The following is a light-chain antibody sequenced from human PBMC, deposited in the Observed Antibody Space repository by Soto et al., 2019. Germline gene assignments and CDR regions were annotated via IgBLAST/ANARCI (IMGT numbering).Light chain of an antibody. V-gene: IGKV3-11*01. CDR3: QQRYRWPPIP. CDR2: DGS. Sequence: EIVLTQSPATLSLSPGERATLSCRASQSVSIYLAWFQQKPGQAPRLLISDGSNRATGVPARFSGSGSGTDFSPPINSLEPDDFGVDYRQQRYRWPPIPFGPGTRLEMK. J-gene: IGKJ5*01. CDR1: QSVSIY.